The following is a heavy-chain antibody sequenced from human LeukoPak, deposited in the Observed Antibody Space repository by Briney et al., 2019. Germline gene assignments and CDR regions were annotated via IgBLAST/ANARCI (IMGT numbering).Heavy chain of an antibody. J-gene: IGHJ4*02. CDR1: GFTFSNYG. V-gene: IGHV3-33*01. D-gene: IGHD3-3*01. Sequence: GRSLRLSCAASGFTFSNYGMHWVRQAPGKGLEWVAVIYDDGSKEYFADSVKGRFTISRDNSRDTLYLQMDSLRAEDSAVYYCARAISHFVIGGAAYWGQGTQVTVSS. CDR3: ARAISHFVIGGAAY. CDR2: IYDDGSKE.